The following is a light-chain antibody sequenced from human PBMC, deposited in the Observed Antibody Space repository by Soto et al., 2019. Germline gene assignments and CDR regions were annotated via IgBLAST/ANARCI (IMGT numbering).Light chain of an antibody. CDR1: QSISSW. J-gene: IGKJ1*01. V-gene: IGKV1-39*01. Sequence: DIQTTQSPSTLSASVGDRVTITCRASQSISSWLAWYQKKPGKAPNLLIYDASSLESGVPSRFSGSGSGTDFTLTISSLQTEDFATYECQQRYSTPQTFGQGTKVDIK. CDR2: DAS. CDR3: QQRYSTPQT.